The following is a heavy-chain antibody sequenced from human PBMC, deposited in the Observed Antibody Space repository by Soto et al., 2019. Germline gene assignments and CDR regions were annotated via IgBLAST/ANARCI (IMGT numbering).Heavy chain of an antibody. Sequence: QVQLVESGGGVVQPGRSLRLSCAASGFTFSSYGMHWVRQAPGKGLEWVAVIWYDGSNKYYADSVKGRFTISRDNSKNTVYLQMNSLSAEDTAVYYCARDGYYYDGSGPTLDGGVGQIGHWGQGTLVTVSS. CDR3: ARDGYYYDGSGPTLDGGVGQIGH. CDR2: IWYDGSNK. J-gene: IGHJ1*01. D-gene: IGHD3-22*01. V-gene: IGHV3-33*01. CDR1: GFTFSSYG.